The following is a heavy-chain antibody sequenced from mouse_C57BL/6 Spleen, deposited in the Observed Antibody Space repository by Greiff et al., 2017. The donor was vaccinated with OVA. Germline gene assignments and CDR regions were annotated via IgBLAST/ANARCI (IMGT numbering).Heavy chain of an antibody. D-gene: IGHD1-1*01. CDR1: GYSITSGYY. CDR2: ISYDGSN. J-gene: IGHJ1*03. CDR3: ARALDCGSSYGYFDV. Sequence: EVQLQQSGPGLVKPSQSLSLTCSVTGYSITSGYYWNWIRQFPGNQLEWMGYISYDGSNNYNPSLKNRISITRDTSKDQFFLKLNSVTTEDTATYYCARALDCGSSYGYFDVWGTGTTVTVAS. V-gene: IGHV3-6*01.